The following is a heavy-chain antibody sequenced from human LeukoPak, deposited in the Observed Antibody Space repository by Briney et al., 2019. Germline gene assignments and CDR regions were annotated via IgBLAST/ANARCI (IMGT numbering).Heavy chain of an antibody. J-gene: IGHJ2*01. V-gene: IGHV3-33*01. Sequence: PGGSLRLSCAASGFTFSSYGMHWVRQAPGKGLEWVAVIWYDGSNKYYADSVKGRFTISRDNSKNTLYLQMNSLRAEDTAVYYCARDPGDWDGWYFDLWGRGTLVTVSS. CDR1: GFTFSSYG. CDR2: IWYDGSNK. D-gene: IGHD2-21*02. CDR3: ARDPGDWDGWYFDL.